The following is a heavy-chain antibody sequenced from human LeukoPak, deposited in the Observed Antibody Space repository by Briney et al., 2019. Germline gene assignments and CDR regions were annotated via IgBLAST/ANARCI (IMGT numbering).Heavy chain of an antibody. CDR3: AKPGLFTVTTYFDY. D-gene: IGHD4-17*01. J-gene: IGHJ4*02. CDR1: GFTLSTYA. V-gene: IGHV3-23*01. Sequence: GGSLRLSCAASGFTLSTYAMSWVRQAPGKGLEWVSAISASGGSTYYADSVKGRFTISRDNSKDTLYLQMNSLRAEDTAVYYCAKPGLFTVTTYFDYWGQGTLVTVSS. CDR2: ISASGGST.